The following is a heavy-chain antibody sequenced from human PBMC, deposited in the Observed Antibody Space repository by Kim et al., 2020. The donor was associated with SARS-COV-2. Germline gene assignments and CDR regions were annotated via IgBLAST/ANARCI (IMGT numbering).Heavy chain of an antibody. J-gene: IGHJ5*02. Sequence: GGSLRLSCAASGFTFSSYSMNWVRQAPGKGLEWVSSISSSSSYIYYADSVKGRFTISRDNAKNSLYLQMNSLRAEDTAVYYCATEGGRSGWYWFDPWGQGTLVTVSS. V-gene: IGHV3-21*01. CDR1: GFTFSSYS. CDR3: ATEGGRSGWYWFDP. CDR2: ISSSSSYI. D-gene: IGHD6-19*01.